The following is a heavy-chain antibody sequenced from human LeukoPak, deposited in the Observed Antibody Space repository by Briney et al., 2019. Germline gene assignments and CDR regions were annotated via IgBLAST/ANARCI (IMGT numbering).Heavy chain of an antibody. CDR1: GGSFSGYY. CDR3: ARGGTRYYYDSSGYYKSNWFDP. V-gene: IGHV4-59*01. Sequence: PSETLSLTCAVYGGSFSGYYWSWIRQPPGKGLEWIGYIYYSGSTNYNPSLKSRVTISVDTSKNQFSLKLSSVTAADTAVYYCARGGTRYYYDSSGYYKSNWFDPWGQGTLVTVSS. D-gene: IGHD3-22*01. J-gene: IGHJ5*02. CDR2: IYYSGST.